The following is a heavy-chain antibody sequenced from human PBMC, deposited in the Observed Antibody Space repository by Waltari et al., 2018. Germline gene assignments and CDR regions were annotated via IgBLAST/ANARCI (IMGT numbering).Heavy chain of an antibody. CDR1: GYTFTDYY. J-gene: IGHJ3*02. V-gene: IGHV1-69-2*01. Sequence: EVQLVQSGAEVKKPGATVKISCKASGYTFTDYYMHWVQQAPGKGLEWMGRVDTEDGDTIYAEKFQGRVTITAETSTDTAYMELSSLRSEDTAVYYCATTGITMIVTDAFDIWGQGTMVTVSS. D-gene: IGHD3-22*01. CDR2: VDTEDGDT. CDR3: ATTGITMIVTDAFDI.